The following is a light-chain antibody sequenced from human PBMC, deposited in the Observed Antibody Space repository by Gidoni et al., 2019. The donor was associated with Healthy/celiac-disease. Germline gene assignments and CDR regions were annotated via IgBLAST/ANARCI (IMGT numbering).Light chain of an antibody. CDR2: GAS. CDR3: QQYGSSPWT. Sequence: EIVLTQSPVTLSLSPGERATLSCRASQSVSSSYLAWYQQKPGQAPRLLIYGASSRATGIPDRFSGSGSGTDFTLTISRLEPEDFAVYYCQQYGSSPWTFXQXTKVEIK. J-gene: IGKJ1*01. V-gene: IGKV3-20*01. CDR1: QSVSSSY.